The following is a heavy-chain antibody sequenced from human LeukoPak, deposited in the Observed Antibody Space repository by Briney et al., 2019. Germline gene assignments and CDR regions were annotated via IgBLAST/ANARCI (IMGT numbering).Heavy chain of an antibody. J-gene: IGHJ4*02. CDR2: ISSGSSYI. CDR3: ARTFSDYDSSGYYYTLDY. CDR1: AFTFSSYS. Sequence: GGSLRLSCAASAFTFSSYSMNWVRQAPGKGLEWVSSISSGSSYIYYADSVKGRFTIPRDNAKNSLYLQMNSLRAEDTAVYYCARTFSDYDSSGYYYTLDYWGQGTLVTVSS. D-gene: IGHD3-22*01. V-gene: IGHV3-21*01.